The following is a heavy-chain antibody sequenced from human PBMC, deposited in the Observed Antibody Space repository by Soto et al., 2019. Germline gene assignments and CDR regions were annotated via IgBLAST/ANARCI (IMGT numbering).Heavy chain of an antibody. V-gene: IGHV4-59*08. J-gene: IGHJ3*02. CDR2: VYYTGTT. CDR3: ARHPGSGHGNDGFDI. D-gene: IGHD5-12*01. Sequence: SETLSLTCTVSGDSIATYYWGWIRQSPGKGLEYIGYVYYTGTTNYNPSLKRRVTVSVDTSKNQFSLKLNSVTASDTAVYYCARHPGSGHGNDGFDIWGQGTMVTVSS. CDR1: GDSIATYY.